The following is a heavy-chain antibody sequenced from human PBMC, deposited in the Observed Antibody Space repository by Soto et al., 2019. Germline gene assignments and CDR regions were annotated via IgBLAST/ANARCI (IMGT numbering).Heavy chain of an antibody. V-gene: IGHV4-59*01. CDR1: GVSISSYY. CDR2: IYYSGST. Sequence: SETLSLTCTVSGVSISSYYWSWIRQPPGKGLEWIGYIYYSGSTNYNPSLKSRVTISVDTSKNQFSLKLSSVTAADTAVYYCARVGGINWFDPWGQGTLVTVS. D-gene: IGHD1-20*01. J-gene: IGHJ5*02. CDR3: ARVGGINWFDP.